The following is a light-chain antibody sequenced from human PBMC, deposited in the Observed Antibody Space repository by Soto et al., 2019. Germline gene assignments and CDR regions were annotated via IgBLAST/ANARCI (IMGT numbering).Light chain of an antibody. Sequence: EVLMTQSPDTLYVSPGERVTLSCRASQSVSDNLAWYQQKPGQGPRLLVYRASTRTLGIPARFSGSESGTEFNLTISSLQSEDFAVYYCQQYNSWPFTFGQGTRLEIK. CDR1: QSVSDN. CDR2: RAS. CDR3: QQYNSWPFT. J-gene: IGKJ5*01. V-gene: IGKV3-15*01.